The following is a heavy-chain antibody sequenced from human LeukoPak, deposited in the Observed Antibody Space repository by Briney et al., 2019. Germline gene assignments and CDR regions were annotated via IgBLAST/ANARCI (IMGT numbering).Heavy chain of an antibody. CDR1: GGSFSGYY. J-gene: IGHJ3*02. CDR3: ARGSVNYCSSTSCSGAFDI. D-gene: IGHD2-2*01. V-gene: IGHV4-34*01. CDR2: INHSGST. Sequence: SETLSLTCAVYGGSFSGYYWSWIRQPPGKGLEWIGEINHSGSTNYNPSLKSRVTISVDTSKNQFSLKLSSVTATDTAVYYCARGSVNYCSSTSCSGAFDIWGQGTMVTVSS.